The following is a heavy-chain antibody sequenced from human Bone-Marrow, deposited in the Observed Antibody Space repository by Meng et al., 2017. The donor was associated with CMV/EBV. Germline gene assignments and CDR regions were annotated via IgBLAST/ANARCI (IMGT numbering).Heavy chain of an antibody. J-gene: IGHJ6*02. CDR3: AREGSDSSSWYHLYYYYGMDV. CDR2: SNAGNGNT. Sequence: ASVKVSCKASGYTFTSYAMHWVRQAPGQRLEWMGWSNAGNGNTKYSQEFQGRVTITRDTSASTAYMELSSLRSEDMAVYYCAREGSDSSSWYHLYYYYGMDVWGQGTAVTVSS. D-gene: IGHD6-13*01. V-gene: IGHV1-3*02. CDR1: GYTFTSYA.